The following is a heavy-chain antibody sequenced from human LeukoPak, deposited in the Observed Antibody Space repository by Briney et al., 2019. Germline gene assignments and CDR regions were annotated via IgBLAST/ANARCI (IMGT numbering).Heavy chain of an antibody. CDR3: ARGLRPTAMARI. Sequence: SETLSLTCAVYGGSFSVYYWSWIRQPPGKGLEWIGEINHSGSTNYNPSLKSRVTISVDTSKNQFSLKLSSVTAADTAVYSCARGLRPTAMARIWGQGTLVTVSS. D-gene: IGHD5-18*01. CDR2: INHSGST. V-gene: IGHV4-34*01. J-gene: IGHJ4*02. CDR1: GGSFSVYY.